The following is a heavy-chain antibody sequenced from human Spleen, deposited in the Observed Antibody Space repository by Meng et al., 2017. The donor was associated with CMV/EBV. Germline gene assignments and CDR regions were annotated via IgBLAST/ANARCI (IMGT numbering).Heavy chain of an antibody. CDR3: ATQLGRGDAFDI. CDR1: GYTFTSYA. Sequence: ASVKVSCKASGYTFTSYAMHWVRQAPGQRLEWMGWSNAGNGNTKYSQEFQGRVTITRDTSASTAYMELSSLRSEDMAVYYCATQLGRGDAFDIWGQGTMVTVSS. J-gene: IGHJ3*02. D-gene: IGHD7-27*01. CDR2: SNAGNGNT. V-gene: IGHV1-3*02.